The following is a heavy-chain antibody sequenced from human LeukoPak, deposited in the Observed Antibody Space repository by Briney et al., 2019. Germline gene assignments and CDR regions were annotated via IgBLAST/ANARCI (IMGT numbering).Heavy chain of an antibody. D-gene: IGHD3-22*01. CDR2: ISTSGGTK. V-gene: IGHV3-48*03. Sequence: PGGSLRLSCAASGFTFSRYEMNWVRQAPGKGLEWVSYISTSGGTKYYADSVKGRFTISRDNAKNSLYLQMDSLRAEDTAVYYCARDSYYSSDYWGQGTLVTVSS. CDR3: ARDSYYSSDY. J-gene: IGHJ4*02. CDR1: GFTFSRYE.